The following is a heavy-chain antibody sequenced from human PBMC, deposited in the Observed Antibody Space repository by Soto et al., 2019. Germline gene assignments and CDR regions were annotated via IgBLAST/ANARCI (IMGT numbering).Heavy chain of an antibody. J-gene: IGHJ3*02. Sequence: GGSLRLSCAASGFTFSSYGMHWVRQAPGKGLEWVAVIWYDGSNKYYADSVKGRFTISRDNSKNTLYLQMNSLRAEDTAVYYCARGSQYNWNVKDAFDIWGQGTMVTVSS. CDR2: IWYDGSNK. D-gene: IGHD1-20*01. CDR1: GFTFSSYG. V-gene: IGHV3-33*01. CDR3: ARGSQYNWNVKDAFDI.